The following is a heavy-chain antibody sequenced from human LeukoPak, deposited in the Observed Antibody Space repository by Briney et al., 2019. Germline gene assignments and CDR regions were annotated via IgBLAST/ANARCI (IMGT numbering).Heavy chain of an antibody. CDR1: GFTFSSYG. Sequence: GGSLRLSCAASGFTFSSYGMHWVRQAPGKGLEWVAVISYDGSNKYYADSVKGRFTISRDNSKNTLYLQMNSLRAEDTAVYYWAKGPSDYSGYDVPAMGYWGQGTLVTVSS. J-gene: IGHJ4*02. CDR3: AKGPSDYSGYDVPAMGY. V-gene: IGHV3-30*18. D-gene: IGHD5-12*01. CDR2: ISYDGSNK.